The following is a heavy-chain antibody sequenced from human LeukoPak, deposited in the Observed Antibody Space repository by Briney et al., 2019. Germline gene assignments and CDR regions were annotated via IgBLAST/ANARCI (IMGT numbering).Heavy chain of an antibody. J-gene: IGHJ6*03. D-gene: IGHD2-2*01. CDR1: GFTFSSYG. CDR3: ARDQDIVVVPAAPSTPYYYYYYMDV. Sequence: GRSLRLSCAASGFTFSSYGMHWVRQAPGKGLEWVAVIWYDGSNKYYADSVKGRFTISRDNSKNTLYLQMNGLRAEDTAVYYCARDQDIVVVPAAPSTPYYYYYYMDVWGKGTTVTVSS. CDR2: IWYDGSNK. V-gene: IGHV3-33*01.